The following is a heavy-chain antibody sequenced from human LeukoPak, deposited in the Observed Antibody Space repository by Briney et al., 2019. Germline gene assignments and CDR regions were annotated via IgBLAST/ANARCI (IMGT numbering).Heavy chain of an antibody. CDR2: ISGSGGST. CDR1: EFVFSSHA. V-gene: IGHV3-23*01. D-gene: IGHD1-26*01. CDR3: AKKLLGAWSEIDY. Sequence: GGSLRLSCVASEFVFSSHAMIWVRQAPGKGLEWVSAISGSGGSTYYADSVKGRFTISRDNSKNTLYMQMDSLGAEDTAIYYCAKKLLGAWSEIDYWGQGTLVTVSS. J-gene: IGHJ4*02.